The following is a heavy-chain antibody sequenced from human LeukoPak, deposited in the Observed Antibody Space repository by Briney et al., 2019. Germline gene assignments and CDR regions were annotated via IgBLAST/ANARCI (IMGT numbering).Heavy chain of an antibody. Sequence: PGGSLRLSCADSGFTFSSYAMSWVLQAPGKGLEWVSGISGSGGSTYYADSVKGRFTISRDNSKNTLYLQMNSLRAEDTAVYNCAKAKLGSYYFYGMDVWGQGTTVTVSS. CDR2: ISGSGGST. J-gene: IGHJ6*02. CDR3: AKAKLGSYYFYGMDV. D-gene: IGHD7-27*01. CDR1: GFTFSSYA. V-gene: IGHV3-23*01.